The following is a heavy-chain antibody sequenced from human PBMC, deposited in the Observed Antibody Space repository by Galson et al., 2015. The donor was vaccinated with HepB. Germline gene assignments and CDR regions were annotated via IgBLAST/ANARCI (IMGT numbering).Heavy chain of an antibody. J-gene: IGHJ6*03. D-gene: IGHD3-3*01. CDR1: GFTFSSYS. Sequence: SLRLSCAASGFTFSSYSMNWVRQAPGKGLEWVSYISSSSSTIYYADSVKGRFTISRDNAKNSLYLQMNSLRAEDTAVYYCARDPSVYYDFWSGYLIQTQDYYMDVWGKGTTVTVSS. CDR3: ARDPSVYYDFWSGYLIQTQDYYMDV. V-gene: IGHV3-48*01. CDR2: ISSSSSTI.